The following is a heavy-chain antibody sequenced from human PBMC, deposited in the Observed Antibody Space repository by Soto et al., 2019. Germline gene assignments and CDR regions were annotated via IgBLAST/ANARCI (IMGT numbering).Heavy chain of an antibody. D-gene: IGHD5-12*01. CDR2: IHHSGGT. CDR3: TKNSAYALDY. V-gene: IGHV4-4*02. CDR1: GGSVSNNNW. Sequence: QVQLQESGPGLVKPSGTLSLSCAVSGGSVSNNNWWSWVRQSPGNGLEWIGEIHHSGGTSYNPSRERRATLAVDKSKNELSLRLNYVTAADTAVYYCTKNSAYALDYWGLGILVTVSS. J-gene: IGHJ4*02.